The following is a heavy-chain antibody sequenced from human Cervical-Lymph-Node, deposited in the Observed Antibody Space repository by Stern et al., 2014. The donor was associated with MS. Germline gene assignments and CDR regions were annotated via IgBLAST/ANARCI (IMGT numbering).Heavy chain of an antibody. CDR1: GGSISSGDYY. CDR3: AREGPRTGTLVY. V-gene: IGHV4-30-4*01. Sequence: QVQLQESGPGLVKPSQTLSLTCPVSGGSISSGDYYWSWIRQPPGKGLVWIGYIYYSGSTYYNTSLKSRGPRSVDTSTNQVSQQLSSVTAADTAVYYCAREGPRTGTLVYWGQGTLVTVSS. CDR2: IYYSGST. J-gene: IGHJ4*02. D-gene: IGHD3/OR15-3a*01.